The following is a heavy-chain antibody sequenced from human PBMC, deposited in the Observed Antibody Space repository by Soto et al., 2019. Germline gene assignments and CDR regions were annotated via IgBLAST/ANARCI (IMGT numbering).Heavy chain of an antibody. Sequence: SETLSLTCTVSGGSISSYYWSWIRQPPGKGLEWIGYIYYSGSTNYNPSLKSRVTISVDTSKNQLSLKLSSVTAADTAVYYCARLGGEYNWNRGGFDYWGQGTLVTVSS. CDR1: GGSISSYY. CDR2: IYYSGST. CDR3: ARLGGEYNWNRGGFDY. V-gene: IGHV4-59*01. J-gene: IGHJ4*02. D-gene: IGHD1-20*01.